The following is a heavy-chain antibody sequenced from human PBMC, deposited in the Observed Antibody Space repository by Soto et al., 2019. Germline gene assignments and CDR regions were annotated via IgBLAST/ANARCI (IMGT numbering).Heavy chain of an antibody. CDR2: ISAYNGNT. J-gene: IGHJ6*02. V-gene: IGHV1-18*01. Sequence: GASVKVSCKASGYTFTSYGISWVRQAPGQGLERKGWISAYNGNTNYAQKLQGRVTMTTDTSTSTAYMELRSLRSDDTAVFYCARYSGYDSTYYYYGMDVWGQGTTVTVSS. CDR1: GYTFTSYG. D-gene: IGHD5-12*01. CDR3: ARYSGYDSTYYYYGMDV.